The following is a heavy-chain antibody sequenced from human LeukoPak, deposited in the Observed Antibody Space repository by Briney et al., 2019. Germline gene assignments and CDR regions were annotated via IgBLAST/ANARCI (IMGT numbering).Heavy chain of an antibody. J-gene: IGHJ4*02. Sequence: GRSLRLSCAASGFTFDDYAMHWVRQVPGKGLEWVSGISWNSGTVGYADSVKGRFTISRDNAKNSLYLQMNSLRAEDTALNYCAKDFKSDSYGAPDYWGQGTLVTVSS. V-gene: IGHV3-9*01. CDR3: AKDFKSDSYGAPDY. CDR1: GFTFDDYA. D-gene: IGHD3-16*01. CDR2: ISWNSGTV.